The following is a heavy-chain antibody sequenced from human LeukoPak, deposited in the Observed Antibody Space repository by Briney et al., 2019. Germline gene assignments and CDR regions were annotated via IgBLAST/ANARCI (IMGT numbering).Heavy chain of an antibody. D-gene: IGHD3-10*01. CDR3: ARDLDGYYYGSGSYDY. V-gene: IGHV1-2*02. CDR2: IKPNSGGT. Sequence: ASVKVSCQASWYTLTRYYMHLVRQAPGQRLEWMGWIKPNSGGTNYAQKLQGRVTMTTDTSTSTAYMELRSLRSDDTAVYYCARDLDGYYYGSGSYDYWGQGTLVTVSS. J-gene: IGHJ4*02. CDR1: WYTLTRYY.